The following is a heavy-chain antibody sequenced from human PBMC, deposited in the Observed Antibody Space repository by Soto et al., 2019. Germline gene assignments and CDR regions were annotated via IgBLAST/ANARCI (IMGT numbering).Heavy chain of an antibody. D-gene: IGHD4-17*01. Sequence: GGFLRLSCTASGFTFSNYAMSWVRQAPGKGLEWVSTISGSGDNTDYVDSVKGRFTISRDNSKNTLYLQMNSLRAEDMAVYYCAKDPLTVTPYFDYWGQGTLVTVSS. J-gene: IGHJ4*02. CDR2: ISGSGDNT. V-gene: IGHV3-23*01. CDR1: GFTFSNYA. CDR3: AKDPLTVTPYFDY.